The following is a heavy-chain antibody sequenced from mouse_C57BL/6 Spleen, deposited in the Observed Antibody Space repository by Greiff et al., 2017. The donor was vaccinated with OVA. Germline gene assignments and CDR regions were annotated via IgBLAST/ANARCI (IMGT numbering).Heavy chain of an antibody. CDR3: ARGRIYYDYDKDYFDY. V-gene: IGHV1-81*01. J-gene: IGHJ2*01. Sequence: QVQLQQSGAELARPGASVKLSCKASGYTFTSYGISWVKQRTGQGLEWIGEIYPRSGNTYYNEKFKGKATLTADKSSSTAYMELRSLTSEDSAVYFCARGRIYYDYDKDYFDYWGQGTTLTVSS. CDR1: GYTFTSYG. D-gene: IGHD2-4*01. CDR2: IYPRSGNT.